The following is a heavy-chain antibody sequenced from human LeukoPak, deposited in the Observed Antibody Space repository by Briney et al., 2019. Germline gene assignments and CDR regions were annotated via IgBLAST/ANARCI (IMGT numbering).Heavy chain of an antibody. Sequence: ASVKVSCTASGYTFTTYSINWVRQAPEQGLEWMGWISAYNGNIKYAQKLQGRVTMTTDTSTSTAYMELRSLRSDDTAVYYCARGLGGSGSYFLTFDYWGQGTLVTVSS. J-gene: IGHJ4*02. CDR3: ARGLGGSGSYFLTFDY. CDR2: ISAYNGNI. CDR1: GYTFTTYS. D-gene: IGHD1-26*01. V-gene: IGHV1-18*01.